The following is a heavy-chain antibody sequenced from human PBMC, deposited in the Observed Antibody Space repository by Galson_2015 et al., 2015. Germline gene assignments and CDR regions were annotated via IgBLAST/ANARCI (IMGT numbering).Heavy chain of an antibody. V-gene: IGHV3-30*03. J-gene: IGHJ3*02. CDR3: ARRGEPIVDAFDI. Sequence: SLRLSCAASGFTFSSYGMHWVRQAPGKGLEWVAVISYDGSNKYYADSVKGRFTISRDNSKNTLYLQMNSLRAEDTAVYYCARRGEPIVDAFDIWGQGTMVTVSS. D-gene: IGHD3-16*01. CDR2: ISYDGSNK. CDR1: GFTFSSYG.